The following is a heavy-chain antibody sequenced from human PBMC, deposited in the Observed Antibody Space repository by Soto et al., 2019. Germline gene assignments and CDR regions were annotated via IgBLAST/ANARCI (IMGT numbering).Heavy chain of an antibody. CDR3: ARGLPYYHDSSGYPDY. CDR2: IWYDGSNK. CDR1: GFTFSSYG. V-gene: IGHV3-33*01. J-gene: IGHJ4*02. Sequence: GGSLRLSCAASGFTFSSYGMHWVRQAPGKGLEWVAVIWYDGSNKYYADSVKGRFTISRDNSKNTLYLQMNSLRAEDTAVYYCARGLPYYHDSSGYPDYWGQGTLVTVSS. D-gene: IGHD3-22*01.